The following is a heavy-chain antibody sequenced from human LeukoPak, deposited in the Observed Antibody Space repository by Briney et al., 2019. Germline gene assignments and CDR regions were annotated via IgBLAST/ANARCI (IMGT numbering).Heavy chain of an antibody. CDR1: GYTFTNYG. CDR2: ISTYSGDT. Sequence: ASVKVSCKASGYTFTNYGITWVRQAPGHGLEWVGWISTYSGDTSFAQNFQDRVTLTTDTSTKTTYMELRSLRSDDTALYYCARDPNYRWLRPTAFDPWGQGTLVTVSS. J-gene: IGHJ5*02. V-gene: IGHV1-18*01. D-gene: IGHD5-12*01. CDR3: ARDPNYRWLRPTAFDP.